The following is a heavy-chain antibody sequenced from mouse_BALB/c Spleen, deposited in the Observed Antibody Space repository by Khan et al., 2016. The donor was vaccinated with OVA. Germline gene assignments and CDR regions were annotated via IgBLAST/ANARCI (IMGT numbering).Heavy chain of an antibody. Sequence: VQLKESGPELVKPGASVKMSCKTSGYTFTNYIIHWMRQKPGQGLEWIGYINPYNNGTKYNEKFKDKATLTSDKSSSTAYMELSGLTSEDSAVYYCARDYGSSFWFAYWGQGTLVTVSA. CDR2: INPYNNGT. CDR3: ARDYGSSFWFAY. V-gene: IGHV1S136*01. D-gene: IGHD1-1*01. J-gene: IGHJ3*01. CDR1: GYTFTNYI.